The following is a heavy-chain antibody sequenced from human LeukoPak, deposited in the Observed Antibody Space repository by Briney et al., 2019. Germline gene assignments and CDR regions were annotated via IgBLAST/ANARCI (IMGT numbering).Heavy chain of an antibody. CDR1: GFTFTSSW. J-gene: IGHJ6*03. D-gene: IGHD1-26*01. V-gene: IGHV3-7*01. CDR3: TTHQEYSGSYWNYYYYMSV. Sequence: GGSLRLSCAASGFTFTSSWMCWVRQAPGKGLEWLANINEAGSVTNYVHSVRGRFTISRDNAKNSLYLQMNSLRVEDTAVYYCTTHQEYSGSYWNYYYYMSVWGKGTTVTVSS. CDR2: INEAGSVT.